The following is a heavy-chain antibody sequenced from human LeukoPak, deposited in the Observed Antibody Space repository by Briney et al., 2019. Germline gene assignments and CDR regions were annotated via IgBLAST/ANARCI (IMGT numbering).Heavy chain of an antibody. J-gene: IGHJ6*02. CDR2: ISAYNGNT. Sequence: ASVKVSCKASGYTFTSYGISWVRQAPGQGLEWMGCISAYNGNTNYAQKLQGRGTMTTDTSTSTAYMGLRSLRSDDTAVYYCASGGVATLAYNYSYYYRMDVWGQGTTVTVSS. CDR1: GYTFTSYG. D-gene: IGHD5-12*01. CDR3: ASGGVATLAYNYSYYYRMDV. V-gene: IGHV1-18*01.